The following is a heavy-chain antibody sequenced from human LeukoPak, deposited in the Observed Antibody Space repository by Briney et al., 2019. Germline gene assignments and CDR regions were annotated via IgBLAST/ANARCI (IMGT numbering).Heavy chain of an antibody. V-gene: IGHV3-20*04. Sequence: PGGSLRPSCAASVFTFDDYGMSWVRQAPGKGLEWVSGINWNGGSTGYADSVKGRFTISRDNAKNSLYLQMNSLRAEDTALYYCAREHTPFGSGCTAAYWGQGTPVTVSS. D-gene: IGHD6-19*01. CDR2: INWNGGST. CDR1: VFTFDDYG. CDR3: AREHTPFGSGCTAAY. J-gene: IGHJ4*02.